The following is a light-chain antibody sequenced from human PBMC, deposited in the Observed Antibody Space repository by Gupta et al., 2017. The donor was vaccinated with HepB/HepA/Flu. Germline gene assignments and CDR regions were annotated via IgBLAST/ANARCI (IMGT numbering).Light chain of an antibody. J-gene: IGKJ2*01. Sequence: DIQMTQSLSSLSASVGDRVTITCRASQGIRNELTWYQQKPGKVPQLLIQNASTVKNGVPSRFSGSGCGTDFTPTISRQQPEDFGNYYCHHQSSSPLPFGQGTKVEIK. CDR2: NAS. V-gene: IGKV1-17*01. CDR3: HHQSSSPLP. CDR1: QGIRNE.